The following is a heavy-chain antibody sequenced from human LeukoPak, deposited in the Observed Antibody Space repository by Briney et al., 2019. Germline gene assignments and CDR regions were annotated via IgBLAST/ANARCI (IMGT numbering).Heavy chain of an antibody. D-gene: IGHD1-7*01. V-gene: IGHV3-30-3*01. CDR2: ISYDGSNK. J-gene: IGHJ6*02. CDR3: ARDVAGTTYYHYGMDV. Sequence: GGSLRLSCAASGFTFSSYAMHWVRQAPGKGLEWVAVISYDGSNKYYADSVKGRFTISRDNSRNTLYLQMNSLRAEDTAVYYCARDVAGTTYYHYGMDVWGQGTTVTVSS. CDR1: GFTFSSYA.